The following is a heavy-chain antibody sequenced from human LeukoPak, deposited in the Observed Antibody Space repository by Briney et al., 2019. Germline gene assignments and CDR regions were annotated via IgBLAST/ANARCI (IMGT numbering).Heavy chain of an antibody. CDR1: GYTFTGYY. D-gene: IGHD3-10*01. Sequence: GASVKVSCKASGYTFTGYYMHWVRQAPGQGLEWMGWINPNSGGTNYAQKFQGRVTMTRDTSISTAYMELSRLRSDDTAVYYCARDGWFGEQHFDYWGQGTLVTVSS. CDR2: INPNSGGT. V-gene: IGHV1-2*02. J-gene: IGHJ4*02. CDR3: ARDGWFGEQHFDY.